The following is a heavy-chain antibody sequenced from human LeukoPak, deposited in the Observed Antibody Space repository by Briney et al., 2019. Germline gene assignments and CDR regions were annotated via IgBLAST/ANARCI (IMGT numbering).Heavy chain of an antibody. J-gene: IGHJ4*02. CDR3: AKSRKPHYYDSSGSFYDY. Sequence: GGSLRLSCAASGFTFDDYAVHWVRQAPGKGLEWVSGISWNSGSIGYADSVKGRFTISRDNAKNSLYLQMNSLRAEDTALYYCAKSRKPHYYDSSGSFYDYWGQGTLVTVSS. D-gene: IGHD3-22*01. CDR2: ISWNSGSI. CDR1: GFTFDDYA. V-gene: IGHV3-9*01.